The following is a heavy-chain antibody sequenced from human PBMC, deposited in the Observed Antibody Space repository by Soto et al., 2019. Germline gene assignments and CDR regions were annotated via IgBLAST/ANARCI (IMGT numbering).Heavy chain of an antibody. CDR3: ARVTDSSDYYYDGHGFQP. CDR2: IYYSGST. V-gene: IGHV4-59*01. CDR1: GGSISSYY. J-gene: IGHJ1*01. D-gene: IGHD3-22*01. Sequence: QVQLQESGPGLVKPSETLSLTCTVSGGSISSYYWSWIRQPPGKGLEWIGYIYYSGSTNYNPSLKSRVTISVDTSKNQFSLKLSSVTAAETAVYYCARVTDSSDYYYDGHGFQPWGQGTLVTVSS.